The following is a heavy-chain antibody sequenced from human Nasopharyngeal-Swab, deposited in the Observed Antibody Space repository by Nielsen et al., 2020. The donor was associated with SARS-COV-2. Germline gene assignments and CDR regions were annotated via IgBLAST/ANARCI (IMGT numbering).Heavy chain of an antibody. CDR3: ARETGYSSGWYESGFDY. CDR1: GDSVSSNSAA. D-gene: IGHD6-19*01. CDR2: TYYRSKWYN. V-gene: IGHV6-1*01. Sequence: SQTLSLTCAISGDSVSSNSAAWNWIRQSPSRGLEWLGRTYYRSKWYNDYAVSVKSRITINPDTSKNQFSLQLNSVTPEDTAVYYCARETGYSSGWYESGFDYWGQGTLVTVSS. J-gene: IGHJ4*02.